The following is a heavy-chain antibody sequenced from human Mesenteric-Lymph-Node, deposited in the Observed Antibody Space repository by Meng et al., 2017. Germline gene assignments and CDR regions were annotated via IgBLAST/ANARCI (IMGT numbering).Heavy chain of an antibody. CDR3: AREDSGYSSGRRFDY. CDR1: GFTFSSYA. Sequence: GESLKISCAASGFTFSSYAMHWVRQAPGKGLEWVAVISYDGSNKYYADSVKGRFTISRDNSKNTLYLQMNSLRAEDTAVYYCAREDSGYSSGRRFDYWGQGTLVTVSS. J-gene: IGHJ4*02. V-gene: IGHV3-30*01. D-gene: IGHD6-19*01. CDR2: ISYDGSNK.